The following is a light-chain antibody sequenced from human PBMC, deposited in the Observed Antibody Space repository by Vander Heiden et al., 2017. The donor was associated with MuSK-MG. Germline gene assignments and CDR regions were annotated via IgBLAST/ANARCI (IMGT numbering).Light chain of an antibody. Sequence: EIVLTPSPGTLSLSPGERATLSCRASQSVSSSYLAWYQQKPGQAPRLLIYGASSRATGIPDRFSGSGSGTDFTLTISRLEPEDFAVYYCQQYGTSAGYTFGQGTKLDIK. CDR1: QSVSSSY. V-gene: IGKV3-20*01. CDR3: QQYGTSAGYT. CDR2: GAS. J-gene: IGKJ2*01.